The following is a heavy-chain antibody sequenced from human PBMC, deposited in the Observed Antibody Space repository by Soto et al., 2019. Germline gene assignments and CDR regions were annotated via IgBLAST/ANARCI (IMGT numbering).Heavy chain of an antibody. Sequence: EVQLLESGGHLVQPGGSLRLSCAASGFTFSTYTMNWVRQAPGKGLEWVSGITQTETGTHYADSVKGRFTISRDNSKNMLCLQMNSMRVEDTAVYYCAKDRKPEGSGTCDHWGQGSPVSVSS. V-gene: IGHV3-23*01. CDR2: ITQTETGT. CDR3: AKDRKPEGSGTCDH. D-gene: IGHD1-26*01. CDR1: GFTFSTYT. J-gene: IGHJ4*02.